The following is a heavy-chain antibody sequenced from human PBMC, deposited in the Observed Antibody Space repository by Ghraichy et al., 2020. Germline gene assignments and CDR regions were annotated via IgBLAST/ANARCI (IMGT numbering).Heavy chain of an antibody. D-gene: IGHD2-15*01. CDR3: ARVGAPEILYGLDV. Sequence: GESLNISCVGSGFSFNNHGMNWVRQAPGKGLEWLAIIWFDGTKKFYADSVAGRFTSSRDDSKNTVYLHMTSLTSDDTATYYCARVGAPEILYGLDVWGRGTTVIVS. V-gene: IGHV3-33*01. CDR2: IWFDGTKK. CDR1: GFSFNNHG. J-gene: IGHJ6*02.